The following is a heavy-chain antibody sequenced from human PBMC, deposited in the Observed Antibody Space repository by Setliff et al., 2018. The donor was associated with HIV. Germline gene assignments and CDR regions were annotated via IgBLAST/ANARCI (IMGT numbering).Heavy chain of an antibody. V-gene: IGHV1-69*13. D-gene: IGHD4-17*01. J-gene: IGHJ4*02. CDR2: IIPIFGTA. CDR3: ASSPAWRSDYGLHTFDY. CDR1: GYTLTELS. Sequence: GASVKVSCKVSGYTLTELSMHWVRQAPGKGLEWMGGIIPIFGTANYAQKFQGRVTITADESTSTAYMELSSLRSEDTAIYYCASSPAWRSDYGLHTFDYWGQGTLVTVSS.